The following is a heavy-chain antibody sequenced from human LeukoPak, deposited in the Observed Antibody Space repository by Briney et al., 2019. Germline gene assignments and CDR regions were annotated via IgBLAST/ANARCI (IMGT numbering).Heavy chain of an antibody. CDR3: AKDSSTSNYYYGLDV. CDR2: ISYDGASK. J-gene: IGHJ6*02. D-gene: IGHD2-2*01. Sequence: QPGRSLKLSCAASGFPFSSYGVHWVRQAPGKGLEWVSYISYDGASKYYADSVKGRFTISRDNSVNTLYLQMNSLRGDDTGVYFCAKDSSTSNYYYGLDVWGQGTTVTVSS. CDR1: GFPFSSYG. V-gene: IGHV3-30*18.